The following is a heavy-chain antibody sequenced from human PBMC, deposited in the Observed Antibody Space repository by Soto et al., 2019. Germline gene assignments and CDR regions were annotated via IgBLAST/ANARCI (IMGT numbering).Heavy chain of an antibody. CDR2: ISHDGGHE. CDR3: ASDSGGYGNYVDY. CDR1: GFNFRSNG. V-gene: IGHV3-30*03. Sequence: PGGSLRLSCAASGFNFRSNGMHWVRQVPGKGLEFVAVISHDGGHEDYADSVKGRFTISRDNSKNMLFLQMNSLRPDDTAVYYCASDSGGYGNYVDYWGQGTLVTVSS. J-gene: IGHJ4*02. D-gene: IGHD5-18*01.